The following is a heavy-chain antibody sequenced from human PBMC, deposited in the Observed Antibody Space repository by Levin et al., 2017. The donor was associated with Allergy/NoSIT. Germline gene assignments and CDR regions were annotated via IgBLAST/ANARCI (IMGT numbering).Heavy chain of an antibody. V-gene: IGHV4-34*01. J-gene: IGHJ4*02. CDR3: ARAPRWLNRGDYFDY. CDR1: GGSFSGYY. CDR2: INHSGST. Sequence: SETLSLTCAVYGGSFSGYYWSWIRQPPGKGLEWIGEINHSGSTNYNPSLKSRVTISVDTSKNQFSLKLSSVTAADTAVYYCARAPRWLNRGDYFDYWGQGTLVTVAS. D-gene: IGHD5-24*01.